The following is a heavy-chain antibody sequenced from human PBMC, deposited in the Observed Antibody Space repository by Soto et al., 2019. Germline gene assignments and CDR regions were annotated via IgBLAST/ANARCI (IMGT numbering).Heavy chain of an antibody. V-gene: IGHV4-39*01. CDR3: AGQGFTAPWGWCDP. Sequence: TSETLSLTCTVSGASISSSSTYYWGRLRQPPGKGLEWIGSIYYSANTYYNPSLKRRVTISADASTNQFSLSLRPATPAATAVFYCAGQGFTAPWGWCDPWGQGTLVTVS. D-gene: IGHD5-18*01. J-gene: IGHJ5*02. CDR2: IYYSANT. CDR1: GASISSSSTYY.